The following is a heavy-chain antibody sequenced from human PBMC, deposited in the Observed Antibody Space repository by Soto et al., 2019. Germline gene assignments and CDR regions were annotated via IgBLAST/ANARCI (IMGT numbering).Heavy chain of an antibody. J-gene: IGHJ4*02. CDR1: GYTLTELS. CDR3: ATGQPTYYDFWRPIDY. CDR2: FDPEDGGT. V-gene: IGHV1-24*01. D-gene: IGHD3-3*01. Sequence: ASVKVSCKVSGYTLTELSMHWVRQAPGKGLEWMGGFDPEDGGTIYAQKFQGRVTMTEDTSTDTAYMELSSLRSEDTAVYYCATGQPTYYDFWRPIDYWGQGTLVTSPQ.